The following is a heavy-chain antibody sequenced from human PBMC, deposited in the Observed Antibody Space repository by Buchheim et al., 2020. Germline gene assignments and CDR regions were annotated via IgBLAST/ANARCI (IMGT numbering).Heavy chain of an antibody. Sequence: QVQLVESGGGVVQPGRSLRLSCAASGFTFSSYGMHWVRQAPGKGLEWVAVISYDGSNKYYADSVKGRFTISRDNSKNTLYLQMNSLRAEDTAVYYCAKDRYYDSSGYYLYESYFQHWGQGTL. CDR2: ISYDGSNK. CDR3: AKDRYYDSSGYYLYESYFQH. V-gene: IGHV3-30*18. J-gene: IGHJ1*01. D-gene: IGHD3-22*01. CDR1: GFTFSSYG.